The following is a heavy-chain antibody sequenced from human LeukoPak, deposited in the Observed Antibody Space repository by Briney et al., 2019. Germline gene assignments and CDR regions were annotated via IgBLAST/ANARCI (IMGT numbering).Heavy chain of an antibody. CDR2: INHSGST. V-gene: IGHV4-34*01. CDR1: CWWFSVYY. Sequence: PSYAPSLQCASDCWWFSVYYWSCIRQPTGKGLEWIGEINHSGSTNYNPSLKSRVTISVDTSKNQFSLKLSSVTAADTAVYYCARGSRIAVAGRFDYWGQGTLVTVSS. D-gene: IGHD6-19*01. J-gene: IGHJ4*02. CDR3: ARGSRIAVAGRFDY.